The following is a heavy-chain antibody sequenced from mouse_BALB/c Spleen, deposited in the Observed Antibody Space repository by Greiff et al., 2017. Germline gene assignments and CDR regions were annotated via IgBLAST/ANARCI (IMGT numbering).Heavy chain of an antibody. CDR3: ARGGNGFDY. CDR1: GYTFTSYW. J-gene: IGHJ2*01. V-gene: IGHV1-69*02. Sequence: VQLQQSGAELVKPGASVKLSCKASGYTFTSYWMHWVKQRPGQGLEWIGEIDPSDSYTNYNQKFKGKATLTVDKSSSTAYMQLSSLTSEDSAVYYCARGGNGFDYWGQGTTLTVSS. D-gene: IGHD2-1*01. CDR2: IDPSDSYT.